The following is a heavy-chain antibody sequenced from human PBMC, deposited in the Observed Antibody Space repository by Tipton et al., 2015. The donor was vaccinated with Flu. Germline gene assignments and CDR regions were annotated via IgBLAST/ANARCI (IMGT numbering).Heavy chain of an antibody. J-gene: IGHJ4*02. Sequence: QLVRSGAEVKKPGSSVKVSCKASGGTFSSYAISWVRQAPEKGLEWVSSISSSSSYIYYADSVKGRFTISRDNAKNSLYLQMNSLRAEDTAVYYCARDRGTGTRCDYWGQGTLVTVSS. CDR2: ISSSSSYI. D-gene: IGHD1/OR15-1a*01. CDR1: GGTFSSYA. CDR3: ARDRGTGTRCDY. V-gene: IGHV3-21*01.